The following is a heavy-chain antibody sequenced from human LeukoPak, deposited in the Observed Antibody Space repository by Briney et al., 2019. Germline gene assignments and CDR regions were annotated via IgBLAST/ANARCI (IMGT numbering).Heavy chain of an antibody. V-gene: IGHV1-2*02. CDR1: GYTFTGYY. J-gene: IGHJ4*02. D-gene: IGHD3-22*01. Sequence: ASVKVSCKASGYTFTGYYMHWVRQAPGQGLEWMGWINPNSGGTNYAQKFQGRVTMTRDTSISTAYMELSRLRSDDTAVYYCARDPSYYYDSSGYCDYWGQGTLVTVSS. CDR2: INPNSGGT. CDR3: ARDPSYYYDSSGYCDY.